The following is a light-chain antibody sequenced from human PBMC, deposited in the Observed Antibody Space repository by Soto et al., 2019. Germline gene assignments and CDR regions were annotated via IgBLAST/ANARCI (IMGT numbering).Light chain of an antibody. Sequence: QSALTQPASVSGCPGQSITICCTGTSSDVGGYNYVSWYQQHPGKAPKLMIYDVSNRPSGVSNRFSGSKSGNTASLTISGLQAEDEADYYCSSYTSSSTLVFGTGTNVTVL. CDR2: DVS. J-gene: IGLJ1*01. CDR3: SSYTSSSTLV. CDR1: SSDVGGYNY. V-gene: IGLV2-14*01.